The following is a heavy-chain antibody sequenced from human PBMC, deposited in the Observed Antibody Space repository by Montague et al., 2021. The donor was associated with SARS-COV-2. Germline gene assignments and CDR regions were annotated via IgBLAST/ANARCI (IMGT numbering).Heavy chain of an antibody. CDR3: ARGRRPVVVPGAGPAGRAFDI. V-gene: IGHV4-4*02. CDR2: VNQSGTT. J-gene: IGHJ3*02. Sequence: TLSLTCAVSDGSISSPNYWSWIRQPPGKGLEWIGEVNQSGTTIYNPSVKSGVTISEDTSKNQFYLRLNSVTAADTAVYYCARGRRPVVVPGAGPAGRAFDIWGQGTMVTVSS. D-gene: IGHD2-2*01. CDR1: DGSISSPNY.